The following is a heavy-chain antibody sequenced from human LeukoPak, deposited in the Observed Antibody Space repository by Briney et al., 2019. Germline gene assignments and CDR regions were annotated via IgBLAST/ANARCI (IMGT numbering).Heavy chain of an antibody. V-gene: IGHV1-69*13. D-gene: IGHD3-22*01. CDR2: IIPIFGTA. Sequence: SVKVSCKASGYTFTNYGISWVRQAPGQGLEWMGGIIPIFGTANYAQKFQGRVTITADESTSTAYMELSSLRSEDTAVYYCARDHYDSSGYSGYWGQGTLVTVSS. J-gene: IGHJ4*02. CDR3: ARDHYDSSGYSGY. CDR1: GYTFTNYG.